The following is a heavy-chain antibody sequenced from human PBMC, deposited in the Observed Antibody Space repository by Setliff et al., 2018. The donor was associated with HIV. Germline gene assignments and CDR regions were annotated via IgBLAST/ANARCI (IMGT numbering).Heavy chain of an antibody. J-gene: IGHJ4*02. Sequence: GGSLRLSCAASGFTFSRHDMTWVRQAPGKGLEWVSSLKPSGDITYYADSVKGRFTISRDNSKNTLYLQMNSLRVEDTAVYYCARETMYDSRGYLSHYFDYWGQGTPVTVSS. CDR3: ARETMYDSRGYLSHYFDY. CDR2: LKPSGDIT. CDR1: GFTFSRHD. D-gene: IGHD3-22*01. V-gene: IGHV3-23*01.